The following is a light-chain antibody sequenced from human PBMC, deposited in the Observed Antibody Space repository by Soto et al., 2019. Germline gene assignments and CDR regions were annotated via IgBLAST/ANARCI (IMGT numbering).Light chain of an antibody. Sequence: DMQMTQAPSTLSASVGDRATITCRASQSISSWLAWYQQKPGKAPKLLIYDASSLESGVPSRFSGSGSGTEFTLTISSLQPDDFATYYCQQYNSYSWTFGQGTKV. J-gene: IGKJ1*01. CDR2: DAS. V-gene: IGKV1-5*01. CDR1: QSISSW. CDR3: QQYNSYSWT.